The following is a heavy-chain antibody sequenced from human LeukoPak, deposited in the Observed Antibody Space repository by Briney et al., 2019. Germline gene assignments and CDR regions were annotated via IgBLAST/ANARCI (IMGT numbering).Heavy chain of an antibody. CDR1: GFTFSSYA. CDR3: AKDKCTKGVCYWALGP. Sequence: PGGSLRLSCAASGFTFSSYATHWVRQAPGKGLEWVAVTSSDGTNKYYADSVRGRFTISRDNSKNTLYLQMNSLRAEDTAVYYCAKDKCTKGVCYWALGPGGQGTLVTVSS. D-gene: IGHD2-8*01. V-gene: IGHV3-30-3*01. CDR2: TSSDGTNK. J-gene: IGHJ5*02.